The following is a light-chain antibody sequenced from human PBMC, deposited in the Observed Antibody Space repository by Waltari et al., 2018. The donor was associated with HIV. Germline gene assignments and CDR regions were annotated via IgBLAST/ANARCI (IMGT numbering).Light chain of an antibody. CDR2: EVS. Sequence: QFALTQPASVSGSPGQSITVSCTGTNSDIGYYNYVSWYQQHPGKAPKLIIYEVSNRPSGVSNRFSGSKFGNTASLTISGLQAEDEADYFCSYLTNSATLSVLFGGGTKLTVL. CDR1: NSDIGYYNY. J-gene: IGLJ3*02. CDR3: SYLTNSATLSVL. V-gene: IGLV2-14*01.